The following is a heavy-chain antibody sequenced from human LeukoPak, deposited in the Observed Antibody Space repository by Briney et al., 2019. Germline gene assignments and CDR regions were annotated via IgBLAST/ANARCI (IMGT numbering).Heavy chain of an antibody. Sequence: PGGPLRLSCAASGFTFSSYAMHWVRQAPGKGLEWVAVISYDGSNKYYADSVKGRFTISRDNSKNTLYLQINSLRAEDTATYYCATYRQIQVPFEFWGQGTLVTVSS. CDR1: GFTFSSYA. CDR2: ISYDGSNK. CDR3: ATYRQIQVPFEF. V-gene: IGHV3-30*04. D-gene: IGHD5-18*01. J-gene: IGHJ4*02.